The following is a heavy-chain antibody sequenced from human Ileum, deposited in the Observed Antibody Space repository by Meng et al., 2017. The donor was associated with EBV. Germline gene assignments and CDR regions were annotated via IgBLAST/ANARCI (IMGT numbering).Heavy chain of an antibody. V-gene: IGHV4-4*02. D-gene: IGHD3-10*01. J-gene: IGHJ4*02. CDR1: GASIGSSSL. CDR2: IYHSGST. CDR3: ARGRRFGSGRYALDY. Sequence: QGSLPGAGPGLGKPSGTPSLLCAVSGASIGSSSLWTWCRQPPEKGLEWIGEIYHSGSTNYNPSLKSRLTLSVDKSKSQFSLELISVTAAETAVYYCARGRRFGSGRYALDYWGQGTLVTVSS.